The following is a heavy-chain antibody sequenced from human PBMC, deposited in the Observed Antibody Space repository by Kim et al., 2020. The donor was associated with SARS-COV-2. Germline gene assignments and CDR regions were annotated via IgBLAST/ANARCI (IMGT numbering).Heavy chain of an antibody. J-gene: IGHJ5*02. D-gene: IGHD2-2*01. CDR3: ARAGSTSCPRGCWFDP. CDR1: GGSISSSSYY. Sequence: SETLSLTCTVSGGSISSSSYYWGWIRQPPGKGLEWIGSIYYSGSTYYNPSLKSRVTISVDTSKNQFSLKLSSVTAADTAVYYCARAGSTSCPRGCWFDPWGQGTLVTVSS. CDR2: IYYSGST. V-gene: IGHV4-39*07.